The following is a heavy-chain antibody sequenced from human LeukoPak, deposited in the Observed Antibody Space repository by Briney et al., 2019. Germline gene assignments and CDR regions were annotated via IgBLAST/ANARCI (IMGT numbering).Heavy chain of an antibody. J-gene: IGHJ5*02. CDR1: GFTFSSYA. CDR3: AKGGEWTSSEVGSDP. Sequence: GGSLRLSCAASGFTFSSYAMSWVRQAPGKGLEWVSAISGSGGITYYADSVKGRFTISRYNSNNTLYLQMNSLRAEDTAVYYCAKGGEWTSSEVGSDPWGQGTLVTVSS. D-gene: IGHD3-3*01. V-gene: IGHV3-23*01. CDR2: ISGSGGIT.